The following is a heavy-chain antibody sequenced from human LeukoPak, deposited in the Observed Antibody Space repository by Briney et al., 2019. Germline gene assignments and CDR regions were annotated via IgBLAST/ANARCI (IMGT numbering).Heavy chain of an antibody. D-gene: IGHD6-13*01. CDR3: ARERGAGLSSSWVDY. V-gene: IGHV3-30-3*01. Sequence: GGSLRLSCAASGFTFSSYTMHWVRQAPGKGLEWVAVISFDGSNTYYADSVKGRYTISRDNSKNTLYLQMNSLRAEDTAVYYCARERGAGLSSSWVDYWGQGTLVTVSS. CDR1: GFTFSSYT. CDR2: ISFDGSNT. J-gene: IGHJ4*02.